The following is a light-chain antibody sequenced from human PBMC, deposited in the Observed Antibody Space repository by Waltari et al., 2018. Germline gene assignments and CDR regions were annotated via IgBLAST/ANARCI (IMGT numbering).Light chain of an antibody. CDR3: QSYDSSLSGCV. CDR2: GNS. Sequence: QSVLTQPPSVSGAPGQRVTISCTGSSSNIGAGYDVHWYQQLPGTAPKLLIYGNSNRPSGVPDRFSGSKSDTSASLAISGLQAEDEADYYCQSYDSSLSGCVFGTGTTVTVL. CDR1: SSNIGAGYD. V-gene: IGLV1-40*01. J-gene: IGLJ1*01.